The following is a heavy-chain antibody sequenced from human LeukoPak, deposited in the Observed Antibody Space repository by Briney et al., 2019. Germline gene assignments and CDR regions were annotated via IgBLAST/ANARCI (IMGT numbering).Heavy chain of an antibody. V-gene: IGHV3-74*01. CDR3: ARDRGPRTGFMVREAYDY. CDR1: GFTFSDYW. J-gene: IGHJ4*02. D-gene: IGHD3-10*01. CDR2: INTDGSIT. Sequence: GGSLRLSCAASGFTFSDYWIHWVRQAPGKGLVWVSRINTDGSITNYADSVKGRFSISRDNAKNTLYLQMSSLRAGDTAVYYCARDRGPRTGFMVREAYDYWGQGTLVTVSS.